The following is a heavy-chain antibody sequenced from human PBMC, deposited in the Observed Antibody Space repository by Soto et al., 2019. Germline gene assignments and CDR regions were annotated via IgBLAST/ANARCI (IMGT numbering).Heavy chain of an antibody. CDR2: IGTAGDT. Sequence: GGSLRLSCAASGFTFSSYDMHWVRQATGKGLEWVSAIGTAGDTYYPGSVKGRFTISRENAKNSLYLQMNSLRAGDTAVYYCARSNTLGKYYYGSGSFSRSYYMDVWGKGTTVTVSS. CDR3: ARSNTLGKYYYGSGSFSRSYYMDV. J-gene: IGHJ6*03. V-gene: IGHV3-13*01. D-gene: IGHD3-10*01. CDR1: GFTFSSYD.